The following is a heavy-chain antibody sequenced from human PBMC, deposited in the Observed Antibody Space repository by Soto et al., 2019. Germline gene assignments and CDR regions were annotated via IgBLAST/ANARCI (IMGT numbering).Heavy chain of an antibody. J-gene: IGHJ6*03. CDR3: ARDPIGAMVTRNYYYYMDV. V-gene: IGHV1-69*13. Sequence: ASVKVSCKASGGTFSSYAISWVRQAPGQGLEWMGGIIPIFGTANYAQKFQGRVTITADESTSTAYMELSSLRSEDTAVYYCARDPIGAMVTRNYYYYMDVWGNGTTVTVSS. D-gene: IGHD5-18*01. CDR2: IIPIFGTA. CDR1: GGTFSSYA.